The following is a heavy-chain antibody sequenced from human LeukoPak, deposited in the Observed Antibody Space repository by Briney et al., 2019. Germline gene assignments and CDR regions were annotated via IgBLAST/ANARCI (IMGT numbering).Heavy chain of an antibody. D-gene: IGHD3-16*01. CDR3: AGDTPPGGDYYFDY. V-gene: IGHV3-33*01. CDR2: IWNAGTNT. Sequence: GGSLRLSCAASGFSFSTYGMHWVRQAPGKGLEWVALIWNAGTNTYYADSVKGRFTVSRDNSKNTLYLQMNSLRAEDTAVYYCAGDTPPGGDYYFDYWGQGTLVIVSS. CDR1: GFSFSTYG. J-gene: IGHJ4*02.